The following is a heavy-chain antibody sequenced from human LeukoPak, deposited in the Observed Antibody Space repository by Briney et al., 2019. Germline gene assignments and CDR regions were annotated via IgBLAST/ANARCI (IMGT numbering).Heavy chain of an antibody. CDR2: ISYDGSNK. CDR3: AADYHGSGSYFYYYYYGMDV. D-gene: IGHD3-10*01. Sequence: GGSLRLSGAASGFTFSSYGMLWVRQAPGKGLEWVAVISYDGSNKYYADSVKGRFTISRDNSKNTLYLQMNSLRAEDTAVYYCAADYHGSGSYFYYYYYGMDVWGQGTTVTVSS. CDR1: GFTFSSYG. V-gene: IGHV3-30*03. J-gene: IGHJ6*02.